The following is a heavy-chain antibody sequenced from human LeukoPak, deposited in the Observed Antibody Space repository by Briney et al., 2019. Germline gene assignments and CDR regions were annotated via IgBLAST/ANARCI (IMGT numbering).Heavy chain of an antibody. D-gene: IGHD6-13*01. Sequence: GRSLRLSCAASGFTFSGYAMHWVRQAPGKGLEWVAVISYDGSNKYYADSVKGRFTISRDNSKNTLYLQMNSLRAEDTAVYYCAREPTGYSSSWYFRWGQGTLVTVSS. CDR3: AREPTGYSSSWYFR. V-gene: IGHV3-30-3*01. CDR2: ISYDGSNK. CDR1: GFTFSGYA. J-gene: IGHJ4*02.